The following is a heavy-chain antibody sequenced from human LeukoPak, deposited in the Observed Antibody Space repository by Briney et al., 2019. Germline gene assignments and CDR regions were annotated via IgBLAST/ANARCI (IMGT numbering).Heavy chain of an antibody. D-gene: IGHD2-2*02. CDR1: GFTFDDYA. J-gene: IGHJ3*02. V-gene: IGHV3-43D*03. CDR2: ISWDGGST. CDR3: AKDIKYCSSTSCYTGDAFDI. Sequence: GGSLRLSCAASGFTFDDYAMHWVRQAPGKGLEWVSLISWDGGSTCYADSVKGRFTISRDNSKNSLYLQMNSLRAEDTALYYCAKDIKYCSSTSCYTGDAFDIWGQGTMVTVSS.